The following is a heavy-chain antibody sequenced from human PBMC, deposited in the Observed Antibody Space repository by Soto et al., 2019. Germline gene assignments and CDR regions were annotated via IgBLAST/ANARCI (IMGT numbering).Heavy chain of an antibody. CDR1: LFTLTIYY. V-gene: IGHV1-18*01. CDR2: ISAYNGNT. Sequence: SCNASLFTLTIYYISSGQHSPEQSVERMGWISAYNGNTNYAQNLQGRVTMTTDTSTTTAYTELRSLRSDDTAVYYCARDFGSNGGVVAGTYHSFDYFGQGTLVTVSS. D-gene: IGHD2-15*01. J-gene: IGHJ4*02. CDR3: ARDFGSNGGVVAGTYHSFDY.